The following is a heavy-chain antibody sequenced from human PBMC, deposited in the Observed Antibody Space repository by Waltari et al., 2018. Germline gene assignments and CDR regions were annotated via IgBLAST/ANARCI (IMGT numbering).Heavy chain of an antibody. CDR2: FDPEDGET. Sequence: QVQLVQSGAEVKKPGASVKVSCKVSGYTLTELSMHWVRQAPGKGLECMGGFDPEDGETSYAQKFQGRVTMTEDTSTDTAYMELSSLRSEDTAVYYCATVSHGSGSFDYWGQGTLVTVSS. D-gene: IGHD3-10*01. J-gene: IGHJ4*02. V-gene: IGHV1-24*01. CDR1: GYTLTELS. CDR3: ATVSHGSGSFDY.